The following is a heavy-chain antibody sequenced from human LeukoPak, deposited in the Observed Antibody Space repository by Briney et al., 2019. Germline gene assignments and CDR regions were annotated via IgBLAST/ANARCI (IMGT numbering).Heavy chain of an antibody. V-gene: IGHV3-21*04. CDR2: ISSSSSYI. Sequence: PGGSLRLSCAASGFAVSSSHMNWVRQAPGKGLEWVSSISSSSSYIWYADSVKGRFTISRDNSKNTLYLQMNSLRAEDTAVYYCAREDSSSWYGEVYFDYWGQGTLVTVSS. CDR1: GFAVSSSH. D-gene: IGHD6-13*01. J-gene: IGHJ4*02. CDR3: AREDSSSWYGEVYFDY.